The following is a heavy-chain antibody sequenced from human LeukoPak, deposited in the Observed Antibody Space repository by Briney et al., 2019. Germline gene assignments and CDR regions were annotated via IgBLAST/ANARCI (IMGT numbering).Heavy chain of an antibody. CDR1: GFTFSSYG. CDR3: AKDHYYYDSSGPFDY. J-gene: IGHJ4*02. Sequence: PGRSLRLSCAASGFTFSSYGMHWVRQAPGKGLEWVAVISYDGSNKYYADSVKGRFTISRDNSKNTLYLQMNSLRAEDTAVYHCAKDHYYYDSSGPFDYWGQGTLVTVSS. CDR2: ISYDGSNK. D-gene: IGHD3-22*01. V-gene: IGHV3-30*18.